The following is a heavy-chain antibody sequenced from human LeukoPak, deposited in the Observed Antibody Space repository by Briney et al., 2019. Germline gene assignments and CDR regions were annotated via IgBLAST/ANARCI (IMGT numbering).Heavy chain of an antibody. J-gene: IGHJ6*02. CDR1: GGSLSRYY. Sequence: SETLSLTCTGSGGSLSRYYWSWIRQPPGKGLEWIGYFYFSGSTNYNPSLKSRVTISVDTSKNQFSLKLSSVTAADTAVYYCARALNSGYDPWAAYYYYGMDVWGQGTTVTVSS. V-gene: IGHV4-59*08. D-gene: IGHD5-12*01. CDR2: FYFSGST. CDR3: ARALNSGYDPWAAYYYYGMDV.